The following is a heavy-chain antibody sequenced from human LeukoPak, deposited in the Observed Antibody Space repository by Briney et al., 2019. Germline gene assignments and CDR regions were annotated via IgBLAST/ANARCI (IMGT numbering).Heavy chain of an antibody. Sequence: ASVKVSCKASGYTFTGYYMHWVRQGPGQGLEWMGRINPNSGGTNYAQKFQGRVTMTRDTSISTAYMELSRLRSDDTAVYYCESDSHIVLVTATHRFFQHWGQGTLVTVSS. CDR1: GYTFTGYY. CDR2: INPNSGGT. D-gene: IGHD2-21*02. CDR3: ESDSHIVLVTATHRFFQH. V-gene: IGHV1-2*06. J-gene: IGHJ1*01.